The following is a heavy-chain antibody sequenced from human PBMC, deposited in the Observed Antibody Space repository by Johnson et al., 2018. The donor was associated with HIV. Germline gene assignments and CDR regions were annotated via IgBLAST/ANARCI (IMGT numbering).Heavy chain of an antibody. Sequence: MQLVESGGGLVQSGGSLRLSCGASGFSVSNTYMNWVRQAPGKGLEWVSVIYSGGSTYYAESVRGRFTISRDNSKNTLYLQMRSLRAGDTAMYYCARDGESQQLPLGDAFDVWGQGTMVTVSS. CDR2: IYSGGST. J-gene: IGHJ3*01. D-gene: IGHD6-13*01. CDR3: ARDGESQQLPLGDAFDV. CDR1: GFSVSNTY. V-gene: IGHV3-66*01.